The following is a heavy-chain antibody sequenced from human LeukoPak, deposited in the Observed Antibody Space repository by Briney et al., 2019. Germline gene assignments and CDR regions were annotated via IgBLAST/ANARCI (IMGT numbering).Heavy chain of an antibody. Sequence: SGGSLRLSCAASGFTVSSNYMSWVRQAPGKGLEWVSVIYSGGSTYYADSVKGRFTISRDNSKNTLYLQMNSLRAEDTAVYYCARGAMVLNWFDPWGQGTLVTVSS. J-gene: IGHJ5*02. D-gene: IGHD5-18*01. V-gene: IGHV3-66*01. CDR3: ARGAMVLNWFDP. CDR1: GFTVSSNY. CDR2: IYSGGST.